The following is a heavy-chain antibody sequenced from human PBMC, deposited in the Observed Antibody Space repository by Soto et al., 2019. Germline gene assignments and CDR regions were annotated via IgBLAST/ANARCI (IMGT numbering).Heavy chain of an antibody. CDR1: GFTFSSYS. Sequence: PGGSLRLSCAASGFTFSSYSMSWFRQAPGKGLEWVSAISGSCCITYYADSVKGRFNISRDNSKNTLYLQMNSLRAEDTAVYYCAKEYIVAQNLYWGQGTMVTVSS. V-gene: IGHV3-23*01. CDR2: ISGSCCIT. CDR3: AKEYIVAQNLY. D-gene: IGHD5-12*01. J-gene: IGHJ4*02.